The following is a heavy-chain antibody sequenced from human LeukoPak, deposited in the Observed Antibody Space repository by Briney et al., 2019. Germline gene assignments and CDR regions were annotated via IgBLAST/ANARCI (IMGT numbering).Heavy chain of an antibody. V-gene: IGHV4-34*01. D-gene: IGHD6-19*01. Sequence: SETLSLTCAVYGGSFSGYYWSWIRQPPGKGLEWIGVINHSGSTNYNPSLKSRVTISVDTSKNQFSLKLSSVTAADTAVYYCARGHSSGWYFFDWGQGTLVTVSS. CDR3: ARGHSSGWYFFD. CDR1: GGSFSGYY. CDR2: INHSGST. J-gene: IGHJ4*02.